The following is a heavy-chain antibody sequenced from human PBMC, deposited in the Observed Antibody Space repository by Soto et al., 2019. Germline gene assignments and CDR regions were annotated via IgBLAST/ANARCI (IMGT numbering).Heavy chain of an antibody. Sequence: QVQLVQSGAEVKKPWASVKVSCKASGYTFTTHGISWVRQVPGQGLEWMGWVRGDNGHTNYAQSLQGRVTMTTDTSTNTAYMELRSLRSDDTSVYYCARDLGYCRSGTCYREWFDPWGQGTLVTVSS. CDR1: GYTFTTHG. CDR3: ARDLGYCRSGTCYREWFDP. D-gene: IGHD2-15*01. CDR2: VRGDNGHT. V-gene: IGHV1-18*01. J-gene: IGHJ5*02.